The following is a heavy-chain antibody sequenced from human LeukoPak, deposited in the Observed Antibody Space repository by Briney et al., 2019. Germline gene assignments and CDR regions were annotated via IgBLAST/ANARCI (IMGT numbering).Heavy chain of an antibody. D-gene: IGHD1-26*01. V-gene: IGHV3-66*02. CDR1: GSTVSSNY. CDR3: ARESSGSRYFDY. Sequence: GGSLRLSCAASGSTVSSNYMSWVRQAPGKGLEWVSVIYSGGSTYYADSVKGRFTISRDNSKNTLYLQMNSLRAEDTAVYYCARESSGSRYFDYWGQGTLVTVSS. CDR2: IYSGGST. J-gene: IGHJ4*02.